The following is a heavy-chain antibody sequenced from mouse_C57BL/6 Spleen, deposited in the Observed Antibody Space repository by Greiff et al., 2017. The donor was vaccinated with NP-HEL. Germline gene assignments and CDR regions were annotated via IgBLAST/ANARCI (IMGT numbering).Heavy chain of an antibody. Sequence: QVQLQQSGAELVKPGASVKLSCKASGYTFTSYWMHWVKQRPGQGLEWIGMIHPNSGSTNYNEKFKSKATLTVDKSSSTAYMQLSSLTSEDSAVYYCARDSSGYGAWFAYWGQGTLVTVSA. CDR3: ARDSSGYGAWFAY. J-gene: IGHJ3*01. CDR2: IHPNSGST. V-gene: IGHV1-64*01. CDR1: GYTFTSYW. D-gene: IGHD3-2*02.